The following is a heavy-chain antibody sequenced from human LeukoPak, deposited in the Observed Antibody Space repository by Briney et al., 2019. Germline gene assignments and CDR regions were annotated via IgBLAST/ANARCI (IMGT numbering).Heavy chain of an antibody. CDR1: GDSTSSGDYY. CDR3: ARERAYYDILPRWFDP. CDR2: ISSSGST. Sequence: SETLSLTCTVSGDSTSSGDYYWSWIRQPAGKGLEWIGRISSSGSTNYNPSLKSRVTISLDTSKNQFSLKLSSVTAADTAVYYCARERAYYDILPRWFDPWGQGTLVTVSS. V-gene: IGHV4-61*02. J-gene: IGHJ5*02. D-gene: IGHD3-9*01.